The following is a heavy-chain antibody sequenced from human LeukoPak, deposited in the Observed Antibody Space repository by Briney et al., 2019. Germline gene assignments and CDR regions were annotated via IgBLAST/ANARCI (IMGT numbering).Heavy chain of an antibody. CDR3: VGSGSYSGYFQH. D-gene: IGHD1-26*01. V-gene: IGHV3-9*03. Sequence: GGSLRLSCAASGFSFDDYAMHWVRQAPGKGLEWVSGISWNSGSIGYADSVKGRFTISRDNAKNSLYLQMNSLRAEDMALYYCVGSGSYSGYFQHWGQGTLVTVSS. J-gene: IGHJ1*01. CDR2: ISWNSGSI. CDR1: GFSFDDYA.